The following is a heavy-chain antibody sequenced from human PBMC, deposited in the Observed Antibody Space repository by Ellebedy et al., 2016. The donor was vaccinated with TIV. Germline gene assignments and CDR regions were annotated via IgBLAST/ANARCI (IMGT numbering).Heavy chain of an antibody. V-gene: IGHV3-21*01. CDR3: AYFRAYSYGPYDAFDI. D-gene: IGHD5-18*01. CDR2: ISSSSSYI. J-gene: IGHJ3*02. CDR1: GFTFSSYS. Sequence: GESLKISCAASGFTFSSYSMNWVRQAPGKGLEWVSSISSSSSYIYYADSVKGRFTISRDNAKNSLYLQMNSLRAEDTAVYYCAYFRAYSYGPYDAFDIWGQGTMVTVSS.